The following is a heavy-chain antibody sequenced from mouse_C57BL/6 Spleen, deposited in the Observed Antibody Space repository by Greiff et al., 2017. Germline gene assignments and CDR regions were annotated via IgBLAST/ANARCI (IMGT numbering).Heavy chain of an antibody. CDR1: GFNIKDDY. CDR3: SKGYNDYDRGSWFAY. CDR2: IYPENGDT. J-gene: IGHJ3*01. D-gene: IGHD2-4*01. Sequence: VQLKHSGAELVRPGASVKLSCTASGFNIKDDYMHWVKQRPEQGLEWIGWIYPENGDTEYASKFQGKATITADKSSNTAYLQLSSLTSEDTAVYYCSKGYNDYDRGSWFAYWGQGTLVTFSA. V-gene: IGHV14-4*01.